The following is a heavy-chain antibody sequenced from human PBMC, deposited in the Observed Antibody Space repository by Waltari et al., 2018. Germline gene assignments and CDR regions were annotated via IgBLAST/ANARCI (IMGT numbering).Heavy chain of an antibody. J-gene: IGHJ4*02. D-gene: IGHD5-18*01. CDR1: GFTGSNSY. Sequence: EVQVEESGGDLIQPGGSLRLSCTVSGFTGSNSYMSWVRQAPGNGLEWVSIIYSEGHTNYADSVKDRFIISRDNSKNTVDLQMNSLRVEDTAMYYCTRDRGAPATAMGFDSWGQGTLVTVSS. V-gene: IGHV3-53*01. CDR2: IYSEGHT. CDR3: TRDRGAPATAMGFDS.